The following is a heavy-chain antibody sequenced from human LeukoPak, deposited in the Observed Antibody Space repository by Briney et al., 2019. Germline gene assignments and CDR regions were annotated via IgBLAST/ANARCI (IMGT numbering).Heavy chain of an antibody. CDR2: ISWNSGSI. CDR3: AKDRNAGYYYGMDV. CDR1: GFTFDDYA. J-gene: IGHJ6*02. V-gene: IGHV3-9*01. Sequence: PGRSLRLSCAASGFTFDDYAMHWVRQAPGKGLEWVSGISWNSGSIGYADSVKGRFTISRDNAKNSPYLQMNSLRAEDTALYYCAKDRNAGYYYGMDVWGQGTTVTVSS.